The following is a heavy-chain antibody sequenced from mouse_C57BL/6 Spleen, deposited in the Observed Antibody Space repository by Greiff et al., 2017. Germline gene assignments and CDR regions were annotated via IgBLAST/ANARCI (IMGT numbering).Heavy chain of an antibody. J-gene: IGHJ1*03. Sequence: QVQLKEPDAELVKPGASVKISCKASGYTFTDHTIHWMKQRPEQGLEWIGYIYPRDGSTKYNEKFKGKATLTADKSSSTAYMQLNSLTSEDSAVYFCAREDNWEGYFDVWGTGTTVTVSS. V-gene: IGHV1-78*01. CDR3: AREDNWEGYFDV. CDR1: GYTFTDHT. D-gene: IGHD4-1*01. CDR2: IYPRDGST.